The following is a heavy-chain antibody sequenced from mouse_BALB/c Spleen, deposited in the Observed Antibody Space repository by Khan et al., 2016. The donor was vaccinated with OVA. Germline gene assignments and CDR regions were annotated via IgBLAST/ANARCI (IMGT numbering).Heavy chain of an antibody. CDR1: GFSLTSYG. CDR3: ARTYCSYGNYGDYFTMDY. Sequence: QVQLKQSGPGLVQPSQSLSITCTVSGFSLTSYGVPWVRQSPGKGLEWLGVIWSGGSTDYNSAFISRLTISKDNSKSQVFFKMHSMQANDTAIYYCARTYCSYGNYGDYFTMDYWGQGTSVTVSS. CDR2: IWSGGST. D-gene: IGHD2-1*01. V-gene: IGHV2-2*02. J-gene: IGHJ4*01.